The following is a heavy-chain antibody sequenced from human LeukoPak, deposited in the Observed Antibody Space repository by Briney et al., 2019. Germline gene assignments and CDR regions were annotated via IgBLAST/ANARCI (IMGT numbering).Heavy chain of an antibody. CDR3: AKDQQGPNYYDSSGYIDY. D-gene: IGHD3-22*01. CDR1: GFTFSSYG. J-gene: IGHJ4*02. Sequence: GGSLRLSCAASGFTFSSYGMHWVRQAPGKGLEWVAFIRYDGSNEYYADSVKGRFTISRDNSKNTLYLQMNSLRAEDTAVYYCAKDQQGPNYYDSSGYIDYWGQGTLVTVSS. V-gene: IGHV3-30*02. CDR2: IRYDGSNE.